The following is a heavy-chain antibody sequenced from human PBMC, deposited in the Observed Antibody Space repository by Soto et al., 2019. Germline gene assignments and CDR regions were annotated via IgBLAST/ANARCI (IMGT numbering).Heavy chain of an antibody. CDR3: ARSFPTYYDFWSGSNYYYYMDV. V-gene: IGHV1-18*01. Sequence: ASLKVSCKASGYTFTSYGISWVRQAPGQGLEWMGWISAYNGNTNYAQKLQGRVTMTTDTSTSTAYMELRSLRSDDTAVYYCARSFPTYYDFWSGSNYYYYMDVWGKGTTVTVSS. J-gene: IGHJ6*03. CDR1: GYTFTSYG. CDR2: ISAYNGNT. D-gene: IGHD3-3*01.